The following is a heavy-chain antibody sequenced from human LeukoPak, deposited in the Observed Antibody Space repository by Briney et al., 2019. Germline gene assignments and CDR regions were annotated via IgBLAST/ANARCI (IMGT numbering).Heavy chain of an antibody. CDR2: IYPGDSET. J-gene: IGHJ3*02. V-gene: IGHV5-51*01. D-gene: IGHD2/OR15-2a*01. CDR1: GYSFTTYW. Sequence: GESLKISCKGSGYSFTTYWIAWLRLMPGKGLEWMGIIYPGDSETRYSTSFQGQVTISADKSISTAYLQWSSLKASDTAIYYCARQQYLAFEIWGQGTMVTVSS. CDR3: ARQQYLAFEI.